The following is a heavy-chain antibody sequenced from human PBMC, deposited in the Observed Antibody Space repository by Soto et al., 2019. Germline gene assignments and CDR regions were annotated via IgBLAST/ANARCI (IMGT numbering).Heavy chain of an antibody. CDR3: ARGTRRSSGYNY. CDR1: GGSFSGYY. J-gene: IGHJ4*02. D-gene: IGHD3-22*01. V-gene: IGHV4-34*01. CDR2: INHSGST. Sequence: SETLSLTCAVYGGSFSGYYWSWIRQPPGKGLEWIGEINHSGSTNYNPSLKSRVTMSVDTSKNQFSLKLSSVTAADTAVYYCARGTRRSSGYNYWGQGTLVTVSS.